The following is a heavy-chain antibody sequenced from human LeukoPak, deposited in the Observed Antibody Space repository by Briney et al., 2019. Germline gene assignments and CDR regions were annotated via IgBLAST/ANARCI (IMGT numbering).Heavy chain of an antibody. CDR2: IYYSGST. V-gene: IGHV4-39*07. D-gene: IGHD5-24*01. J-gene: IGHJ4*02. CDR1: GGSISSSSYY. CDR3: ASYEMATIPNFDY. Sequence: PSETLSLTCTVSGGSISSSSYYWGWIRQPPGKGLEWIGSIYYSGSTYYNPSLKSRVTISVDTSKNQFSLKLSSVTAADTAVYYCASYEMATIPNFDYWGQGTLVTVSS.